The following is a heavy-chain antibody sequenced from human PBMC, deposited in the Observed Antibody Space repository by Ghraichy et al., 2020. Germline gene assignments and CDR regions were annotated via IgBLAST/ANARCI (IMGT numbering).Heavy chain of an antibody. Sequence: SETLSLTCTVSGDSISSGNNHWSWIRQPAGKGLEWIGRVYRTGTTNYNSSLKSRVTILVDTSKNEFSLKLSSVTAADTAVYYCARDTAWGGFDSWGQGTLVTVSA. CDR2: VYRTGTT. V-gene: IGHV4-61*02. D-gene: IGHD3-16*01. J-gene: IGHJ4*02. CDR3: ARDTAWGGFDS. CDR1: GDSISSGNNH.